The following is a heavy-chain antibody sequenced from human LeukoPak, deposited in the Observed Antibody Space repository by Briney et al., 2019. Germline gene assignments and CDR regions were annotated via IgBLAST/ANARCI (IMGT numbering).Heavy chain of an antibody. CDR1: GGTFSSYA. CDR2: IIPILGIA. Sequence: ASVKVSCKASGGTFSSYAISWVRQAPGQGLEWVGRIIPILGIANYAQKFQGRVTITADKSTSTAYMELSSLRSEDTAVYYCAKRGVVIRVFLVGFHKEAYYFESWGQGAQVTVSS. J-gene: IGHJ4*02. V-gene: IGHV1-69*04. D-gene: IGHD3-3*01. CDR3: AKRGVVIRVFLVGFHKEAYYFES.